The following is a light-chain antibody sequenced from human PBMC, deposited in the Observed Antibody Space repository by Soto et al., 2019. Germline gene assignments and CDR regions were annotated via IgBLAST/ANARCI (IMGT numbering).Light chain of an antibody. CDR1: SSNIGSNT. Sequence: QAVVTQPPSASGTPGQRITISCSGSSSNIGSNTVNWYQHLPGTAPKLLLYSDKQRPSGVPDRFSGSKSGTSASLVISGLQSADDGDYYCAAWDDSLNGVVFGGGTKLTVL. J-gene: IGLJ2*01. CDR2: SDK. V-gene: IGLV1-44*01. CDR3: AAWDDSLNGVV.